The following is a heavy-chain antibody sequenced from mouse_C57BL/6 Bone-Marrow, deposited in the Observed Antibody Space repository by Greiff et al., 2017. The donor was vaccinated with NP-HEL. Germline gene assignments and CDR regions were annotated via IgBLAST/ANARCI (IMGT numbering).Heavy chain of an antibody. J-gene: IGHJ3*01. CDR2: INPSAGGA. Sequence: VQLQESGPELVKPGASVKISCKASGYSFTGYYMNWVKQSPEKSLEWIGEINPSAGGATYNQKFKAKATLTVDKSSSTAYMQLKMLTSEDSAVYYCARAGGYGSSTAWFAYWGQGTVVTVSA. CDR1: GYSFTGYY. V-gene: IGHV1-42*01. CDR3: ARAGGYGSSTAWFAY. D-gene: IGHD1-1*01.